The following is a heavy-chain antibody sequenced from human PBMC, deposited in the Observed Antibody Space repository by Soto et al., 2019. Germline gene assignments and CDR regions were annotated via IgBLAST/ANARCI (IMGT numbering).Heavy chain of an antibody. CDR2: ISAYNGNT. V-gene: IGHV1-18*01. Sequence: QVQLVQSGAEVKKPGASVKVSCKASGYTFTSYGISWVRQAPGQGLEWMGWISAYNGNTNYAQKLQGRVTMTTDTSTSTAYRELRILRTGVTAVDYGARDNADGSGSYYGYWGQGTLVTVSS. CDR3: ARDNADGSGSYYGY. J-gene: IGHJ4*02. D-gene: IGHD3-10*01. CDR1: GYTFTSYG.